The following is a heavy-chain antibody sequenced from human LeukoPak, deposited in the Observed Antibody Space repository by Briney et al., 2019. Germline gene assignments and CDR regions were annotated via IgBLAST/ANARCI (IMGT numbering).Heavy chain of an antibody. CDR1: GFTFSSYS. V-gene: IGHV3-48*04. CDR2: IGRGIT. D-gene: IGHD5-24*01. Sequence: GGSLRLSCAASGFTFSSYSMNWVRQAPGKGLEWVSHIGRGITYADSVKGRFTISRDNAKNSLYLQMNSLRAEDTAVYYCARDQFEEMATKNGMDVWGQGTTVTVSS. J-gene: IGHJ6*02. CDR3: ARDQFEEMATKNGMDV.